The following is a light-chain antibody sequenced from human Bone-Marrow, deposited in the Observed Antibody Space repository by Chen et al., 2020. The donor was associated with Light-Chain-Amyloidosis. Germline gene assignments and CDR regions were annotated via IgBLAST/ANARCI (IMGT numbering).Light chain of an antibody. J-gene: IGLJ2*01. CDR1: DLPTKY. V-gene: IGLV3-25*03. CDR3: QSADSSGTYEVI. Sequence: SYELTQPPSVSVSPGQTARITCSGDDLPTKYAYWYQQKPGQAPVPVIHRDTERPSGITERFSGCSSGTTATLTISGVQAEDEADYHCQSADSSGTYEVIFGGGTKLTVL. CDR2: RDT.